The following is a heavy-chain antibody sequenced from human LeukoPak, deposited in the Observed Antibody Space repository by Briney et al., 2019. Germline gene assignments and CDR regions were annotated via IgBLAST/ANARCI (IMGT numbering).Heavy chain of an antibody. CDR1: GGSISSSNW. Sequence: PSRTLSLTCAVSGGSISSSNWWSWVRQPPGKGLEWIGEIYHSGSTNYNPSLKSRVTISVDKSKNQFSLKLNSVTAADTAVYYCARLMLGYSYGFDYWGQGTLVTVSS. V-gene: IGHV4-4*02. CDR2: IYHSGST. J-gene: IGHJ4*02. CDR3: ARLMLGYSYGFDY. D-gene: IGHD5-18*01.